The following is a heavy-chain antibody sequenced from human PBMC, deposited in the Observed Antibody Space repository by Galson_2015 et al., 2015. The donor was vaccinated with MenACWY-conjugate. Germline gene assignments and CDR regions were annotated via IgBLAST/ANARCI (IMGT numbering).Heavy chain of an antibody. J-gene: IGHJ4*02. CDR1: GFTFSSYA. V-gene: IGHV3-23*01. CDR2: ISGSGGST. D-gene: IGHD6-19*01. CDR3: ASHIAVAGKVY. Sequence: SLRLSCAASGFTFSSYAMSWVRQAPGKGLEWVSAISGSGGSTYYADSVKGRFTISRDNSKNTLYLQMNSLRAEDTAVYYCASHIAVAGKVYWGQETLVTVSS.